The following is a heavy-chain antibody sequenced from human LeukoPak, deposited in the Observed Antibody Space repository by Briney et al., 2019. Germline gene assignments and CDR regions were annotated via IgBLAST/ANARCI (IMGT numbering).Heavy chain of an antibody. J-gene: IGHJ3*02. CDR3: ATELAYCGGDCFGAFDI. V-gene: IGHV3-23*01. Sequence: GGSLRLSCAASGFTFSSYGMSWVRQAPGKGLEWVSSITGSGGSTYYADSVKGRFTISRDNSKNTLYVQMNSLRAEDTAVYYCATELAYCGGDCFGAFDIWGQGTIVTVSS. CDR1: GFTFSSYG. D-gene: IGHD2-21*02. CDR2: ITGSGGST.